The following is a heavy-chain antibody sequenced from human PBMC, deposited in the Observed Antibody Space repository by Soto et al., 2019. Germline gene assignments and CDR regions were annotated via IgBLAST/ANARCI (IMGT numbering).Heavy chain of an antibody. D-gene: IGHD3-10*01. Sequence: QVQLVESGGGVVQPGRSLRLSCAASGFTFSSYAMHWVRQAPGKGLEWVAVISYDGSNKYYADSVKGRFTISRDNSKNTLYLQMSSLRAEDTAVYYCARLPLIWFGELGTFDFAYWGQGTLVTVSS. CDR1: GFTFSSYA. CDR2: ISYDGSNK. J-gene: IGHJ4*02. V-gene: IGHV3-30-3*01. CDR3: ARLPLIWFGELGTFDFAY.